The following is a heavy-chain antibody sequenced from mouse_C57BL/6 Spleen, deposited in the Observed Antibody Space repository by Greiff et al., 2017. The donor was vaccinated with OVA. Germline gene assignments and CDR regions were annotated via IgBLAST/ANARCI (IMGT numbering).Heavy chain of an antibody. D-gene: IGHD1-1*01. CDR3: ARGDYGSSGDYWYFDV. CDR1: GYSITSGYY. Sequence: EVKLMESGPGLVKPSQSLSLTCSVTGYSITSGYYWNWIRQFPGNKLEWMGYISYDGSNNYNPSLKNRISITRDTSKNQFFLKLNSVTTEDTATYYCARGDYGSSGDYWYFDVWGTGTTVTVSS. CDR2: ISYDGSN. V-gene: IGHV3-6*01. J-gene: IGHJ1*03.